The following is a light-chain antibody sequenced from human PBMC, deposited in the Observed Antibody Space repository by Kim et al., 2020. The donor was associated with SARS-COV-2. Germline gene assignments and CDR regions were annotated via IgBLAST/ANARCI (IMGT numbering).Light chain of an antibody. V-gene: IGKV3-20*01. CDR3: QQYGSS. J-gene: IGKJ4*01. CDR1: QSVSSSY. Sequence: LSLSPGESATLACRASQSVSSSYLAWYQQKPGQAPRLLIYGASSRATGIPDRFSGSGSGTDFTLTISRLEPEDFAVYYCQQYGSSFGGGTKVEIK. CDR2: GAS.